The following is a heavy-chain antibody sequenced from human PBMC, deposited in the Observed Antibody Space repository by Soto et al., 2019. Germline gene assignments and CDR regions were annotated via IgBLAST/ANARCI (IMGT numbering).Heavy chain of an antibody. CDR2: ISAYNGNT. Sequence: QVQLVQSGAEVKKPGASVKVSCKASGYTFTSYGISWVRQAPGQGLEWMGWISAYNGNTNYAQKLQGRVTMTTDTSTSTAYMELRSLRSDDTAVYCCARAVDYYDSSGYYTHEYFQHWGQGTLVTVSS. J-gene: IGHJ1*01. CDR3: ARAVDYYDSSGYYTHEYFQH. V-gene: IGHV1-18*01. D-gene: IGHD3-22*01. CDR1: GYTFTSYG.